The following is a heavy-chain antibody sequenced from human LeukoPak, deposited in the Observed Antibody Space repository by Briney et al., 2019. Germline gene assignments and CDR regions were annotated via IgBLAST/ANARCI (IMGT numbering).Heavy chain of an antibody. J-gene: IGHJ4*02. Sequence: PGGSLRLSCAASGFTFSSYGMHWVRQAPGKGLEWVAVISYDGSNKYYADSVKGRFTISRDNSKNTLYLQMNSLRAEDTAVYYCAKDFRYCSGGSCHPAIDYWGQGTLVTVSS. CDR2: ISYDGSNK. V-gene: IGHV3-30*18. D-gene: IGHD2-15*01. CDR1: GFTFSSYG. CDR3: AKDFRYCSGGSCHPAIDY.